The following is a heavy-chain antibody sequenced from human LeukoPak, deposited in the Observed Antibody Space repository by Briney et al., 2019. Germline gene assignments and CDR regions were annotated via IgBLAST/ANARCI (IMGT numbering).Heavy chain of an antibody. Sequence: GGSLRLSCSASGSTFCDHAMSWVRQAPGKGLEGVGFMRSKGFGGTTEYAASVEGIFSLSRYYSKSFVYLQMSSLKTEDTAVYSCTRVRSGNDFDYWGQGTLVTVSS. CDR3: TRVRSGNDFDY. CDR1: GSTFCDHA. J-gene: IGHJ4*02. V-gene: IGHV3-49*04. D-gene: IGHD3-10*01. CDR2: MRSKGFGGTT.